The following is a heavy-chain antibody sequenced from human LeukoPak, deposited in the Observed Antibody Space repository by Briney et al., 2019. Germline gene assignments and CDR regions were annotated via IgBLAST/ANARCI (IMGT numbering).Heavy chain of an antibody. CDR3: ARAPIAVAGNFDY. CDR2: IIPIFGTA. J-gene: IGHJ4*02. CDR1: GGTFSSYA. D-gene: IGHD6-19*01. Sequence: ASVKVSCKAAGGTFSSYAISWVRQAPGQGLEWMGRIIPIFGTANYAQKFQGRVTITTDESTNTAYMELSSLRSEDTAVYYCARAPIAVAGNFDYWGQGTLVTVSS. V-gene: IGHV1-69*05.